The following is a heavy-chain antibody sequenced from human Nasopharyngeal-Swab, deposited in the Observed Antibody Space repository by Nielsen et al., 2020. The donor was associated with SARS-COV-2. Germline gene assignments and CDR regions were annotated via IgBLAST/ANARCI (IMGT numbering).Heavy chain of an antibody. D-gene: IGHD3-22*01. V-gene: IGHV1-69*02. J-gene: IGHJ4*02. CDR2: IIPILGIA. Sequence: VRQMPGKGLEWMGRIIPILGIANYAQKFQGRVTITADKSTSTAYMELSSLRSEDTAVYYRARQSYYYDSSGYFFYWGQGTLVTVSS. CDR3: ARQSYYYDSSGYFFY.